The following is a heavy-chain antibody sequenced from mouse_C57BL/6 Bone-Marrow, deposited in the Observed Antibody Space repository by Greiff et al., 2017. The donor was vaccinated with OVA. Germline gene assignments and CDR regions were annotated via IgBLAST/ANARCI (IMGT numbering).Heavy chain of an antibody. CDR3: ASPPLTTVVPYYAMDY. CDR1: GFTFSSYA. Sequence: EVQLVESGGGLVKPGGSLKLSCAASGFTFSSYAMSWVRQTPEKRLEWVATISDGGSYTYYPDNVKGRFTLSRDNATNNLYLQMSHLKSEDTAKYYCASPPLTTVVPYYAMDYWGQGTSVTVSS. J-gene: IGHJ4*01. V-gene: IGHV5-4*01. CDR2: ISDGGSYT. D-gene: IGHD1-1*01.